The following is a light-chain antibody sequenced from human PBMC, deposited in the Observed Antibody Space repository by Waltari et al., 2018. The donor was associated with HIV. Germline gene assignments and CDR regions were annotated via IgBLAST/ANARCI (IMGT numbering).Light chain of an antibody. Sequence: DIQLTQSPSSLSAFLGDRVTVTCRASQTISTYLSWYQQKGGKAPKLLIYGASSLQSGVPSRFSGSGSGTDFSLTISDLQPEDFATYYCQQSYRFPYTFGQGTKL. J-gene: IGKJ2*01. CDR2: GAS. CDR3: QQSYRFPYT. CDR1: QTISTY. V-gene: IGKV1-39*01.